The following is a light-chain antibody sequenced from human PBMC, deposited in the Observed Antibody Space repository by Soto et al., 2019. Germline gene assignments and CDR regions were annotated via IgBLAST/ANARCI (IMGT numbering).Light chain of an antibody. CDR3: QKYNSAPPT. Sequence: DIQMTQSPSSLSASVGDRVTITCRASQGISKYLAWYQKKPGKVPKLLIYAASTLQAGVPSRFSGSGSGTDFTLTISSLQPEDVATYYCQKYNSAPPTFGGGTKVEIK. J-gene: IGKJ4*01. CDR2: AAS. CDR1: QGISKY. V-gene: IGKV1-27*01.